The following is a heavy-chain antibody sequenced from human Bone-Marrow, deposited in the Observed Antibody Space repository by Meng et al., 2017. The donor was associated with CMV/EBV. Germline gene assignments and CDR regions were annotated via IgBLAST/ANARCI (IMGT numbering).Heavy chain of an antibody. D-gene: IGHD3-3*01. CDR1: GFTFTNAW. Sequence: ESLKTSRGDPGFTFTNAWISRVRQAPGKGLECAGRIKSKTDGGTTDYAAPVKGRFTLSRDDSKNTLYLQMNSLKTEDTAVYYCTTSGWRGYYPADRDFDIWGPGTLVTVSS. CDR2: IKSKTDGGTT. V-gene: IGHV3-15*01. CDR3: TTSGWRGYYPADRDFDI. J-gene: IGHJ2*01.